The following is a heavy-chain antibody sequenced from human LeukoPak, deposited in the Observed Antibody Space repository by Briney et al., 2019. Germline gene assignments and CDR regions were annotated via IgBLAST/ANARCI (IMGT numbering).Heavy chain of an antibody. CDR2: ISSSSSYI. Sequence: GGSLRLSCAASGFTFSSNRMNWVGQAQGKGLEWVSSISSSSSYIYYADSVKGRFTISRDNAKNSLYLQMNSLRAEDTAVYYCARDQDYLFDYWGQGTLVTVSS. CDR3: ARDQDYLFDY. V-gene: IGHV3-21*01. D-gene: IGHD4-11*01. CDR1: GFTFSSNR. J-gene: IGHJ4*02.